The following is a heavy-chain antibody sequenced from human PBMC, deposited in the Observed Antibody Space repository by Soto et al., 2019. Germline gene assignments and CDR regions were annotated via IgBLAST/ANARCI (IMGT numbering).Heavy chain of an antibody. CDR2: ISSNGVGT. D-gene: IGHD6-6*01. V-gene: IGHV3-64*01. J-gene: IGHJ6*03. Sequence: EVQLAESGGGLAQPGGSLRLSCAASGFTLRGYAMDWVRQAPGKGLEYVSGISSNGVGTYYANSVQGRFTISRDNSKNTVYLQMGSLRPEDMAVYYCARRARPDFYYMDVWGKGNKVTVSS. CDR1: GFTLRGYA. CDR3: ARRARPDFYYMDV.